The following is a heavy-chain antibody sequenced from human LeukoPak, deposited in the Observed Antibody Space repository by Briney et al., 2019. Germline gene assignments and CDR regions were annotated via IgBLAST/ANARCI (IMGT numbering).Heavy chain of an antibody. CDR3: ARGGVYGDYRYTIDY. V-gene: IGHV1-69*06. CDR1: GGTFSSYA. Sequence: SVKVSCKASGGTFSSYAISWVRQAPGQGREWMGGIIPIFGTANYAQKFQGRVTITADKSTSTAYMELSSLRSEDTAVYYCARGGVYGDYRYTIDYWGQGTLVTVSS. CDR2: IIPIFGTA. J-gene: IGHJ4*02. D-gene: IGHD4-17*01.